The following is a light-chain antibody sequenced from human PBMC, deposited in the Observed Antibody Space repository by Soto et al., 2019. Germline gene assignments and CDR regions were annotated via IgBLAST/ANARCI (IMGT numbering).Light chain of an antibody. CDR1: QSISNH. CDR3: QQSYIMSEGYT. J-gene: IGKJ2*01. Sequence: DIQVTQSPSSLSASAGDRVTITCRASQSISNHLNWYQQKPGKAPTLLIYAASSLQSGVPSRFSGSGSGTDFTLPITSLQPEDFATYYCQQSYIMSEGYTFGQWTKLEIK. CDR2: AAS. V-gene: IGKV1-39*01.